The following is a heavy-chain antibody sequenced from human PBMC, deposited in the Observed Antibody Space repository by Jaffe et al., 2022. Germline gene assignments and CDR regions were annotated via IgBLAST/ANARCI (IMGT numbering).Heavy chain of an antibody. CDR2: ISSSGSTI. J-gene: IGHJ4*02. V-gene: IGHV3-48*03. CDR3: ARDRGSYSSSWYRPAVYFDY. CDR1: GFTFSSYE. D-gene: IGHD6-13*01. Sequence: EVQLVESGGGLVQPGGSLRLSCAASGFTFSSYEMNWVRQAPGKGLEWVSYISSSGSTIYYADSVKGRFTISRDNAKNSLYLQMNSLRAEDTAVYYCARDRGSYSSSWYRPAVYFDYWGQGTLVTVSS.